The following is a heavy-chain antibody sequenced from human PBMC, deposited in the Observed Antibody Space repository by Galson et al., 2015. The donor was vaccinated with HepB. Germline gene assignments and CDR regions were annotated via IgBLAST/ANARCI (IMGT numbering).Heavy chain of an antibody. Sequence: SVKVSCKASGYTFTNYGISWVRQAPGQGLEWMGWISAYNGNTNYAQKFQGRVTMTTDTSTSTAYVDLRSLRSDDTAVYYCARDRSRDCSSTSCLRGMDVWGQGTTVTVSS. J-gene: IGHJ6*02. V-gene: IGHV1-18*01. D-gene: IGHD2-2*01. CDR1: GYTFTNYG. CDR2: ISAYNGNT. CDR3: ARDRSRDCSSTSCLRGMDV.